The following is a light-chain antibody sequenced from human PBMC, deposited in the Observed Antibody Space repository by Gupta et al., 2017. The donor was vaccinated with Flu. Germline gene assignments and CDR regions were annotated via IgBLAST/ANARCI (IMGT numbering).Light chain of an antibody. CDR1: QRVHGRF. CDR2: DAS. V-gene: IGKV3-20*01. Sequence: GALFLSPGGKTTPSCRARQRVHGRFLAWYQRKPGQAPRLLISDASPRATDVANRFSGSGSGTDFTLTISRLEPGDFAVYYCQHSGSIPFTFGHGTKVEIK. CDR3: QHSGSIPFT. J-gene: IGKJ3*01.